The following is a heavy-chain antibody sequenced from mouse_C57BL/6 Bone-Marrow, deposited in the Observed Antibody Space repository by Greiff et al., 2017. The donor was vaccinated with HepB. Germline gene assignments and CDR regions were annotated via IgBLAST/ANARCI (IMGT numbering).Heavy chain of an antibody. D-gene: IGHD1-1*01. V-gene: IGHV6-3*01. CDR2: IRLKSDNYAT. CDR3: TDITTVDYFDY. J-gene: IGHJ2*01. CDR1: GFTFSNYW. Sequence: EVKVEESGGGLVQPGGSMKLSCVASGFTFSNYWMNWVRQSPEKGLEWVAQIRLKSDNYATHYAESVKVRFTISIDDSKSSVYLQMNNLMAEDTVIYYCTDITTVDYFDYWGQGTTLTVSS.